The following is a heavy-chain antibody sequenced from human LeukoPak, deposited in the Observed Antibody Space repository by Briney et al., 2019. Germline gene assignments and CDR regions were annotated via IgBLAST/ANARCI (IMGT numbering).Heavy chain of an antibody. CDR1: GYTFTSYG. V-gene: IGHV1-18*01. Sequence: ASVKVSCKASGYTFTSYGISWVRQAPGQGLEWMGWISAYNGNTNYAQKLQGRVTMTTDTSTSTAYMELRSLRSDDTAVYYCARLPLLDYYDSSDDYWGQGTLVTVSS. D-gene: IGHD3-22*01. J-gene: IGHJ4*02. CDR2: ISAYNGNT. CDR3: ARLPLLDYYDSSDDY.